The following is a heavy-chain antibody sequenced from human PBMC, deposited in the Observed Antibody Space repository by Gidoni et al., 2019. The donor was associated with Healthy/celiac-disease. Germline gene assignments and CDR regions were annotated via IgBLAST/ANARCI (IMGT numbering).Heavy chain of an antibody. Sequence: EVQLVESGGGLVKPGRSLRLSCTASGFTFGDYAMSWFRQAPGKGLEWVGFIRSKAYGGTTEYAASVKGRFTISRDDSKSIAYLQMNSLKTEDTAVYYWTRDLGPTTGIVGATTSFDYWGQGTLVTVSS. CDR3: TRDLGPTTGIVGATTSFDY. D-gene: IGHD1-26*01. V-gene: IGHV3-49*05. CDR2: IRSKAYGGTT. CDR1: GFTFGDYA. J-gene: IGHJ4*02.